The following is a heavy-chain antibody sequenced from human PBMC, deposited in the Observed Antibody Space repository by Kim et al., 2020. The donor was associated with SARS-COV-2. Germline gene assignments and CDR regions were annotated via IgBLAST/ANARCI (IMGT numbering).Heavy chain of an antibody. V-gene: IGHV3-74*01. CDR3: ARRQFTSGWYSFDY. J-gene: IGHJ4*02. CDR1: GFTFSSHW. Sequence: GGSLRLSCAASGFTFSSHWMHWVRQAPGKGLVWVSRINSDGTTTSYGDSVKGRFTISRDNAKNTLYLQMNSLRAEDTAVYYCARRQFTSGWYSFDYWGQGTLVTVSS. D-gene: IGHD6-19*01. CDR2: INSDGTTT.